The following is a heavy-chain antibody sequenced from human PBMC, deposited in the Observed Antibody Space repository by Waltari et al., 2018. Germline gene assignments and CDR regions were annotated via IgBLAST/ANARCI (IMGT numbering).Heavy chain of an antibody. J-gene: IGHJ3*02. CDR3: AKDMKHIVAGGGAFDI. V-gene: IGHV3-9*03. CDR2: VVGKRGSL. D-gene: IGHD2-21*01. CDR1: GFTFDDYA. Sequence: EVQLVESGGGLVQPGRSLRLSCAASGFTFDDYAMHWVRQAPGKGLEWVSGVVGKRGSLGYADSVKGQFTIPRENAKNSLYLQMNSLRAEDMALYYCAKDMKHIVAGGGAFDIWGQGTMVTVSS.